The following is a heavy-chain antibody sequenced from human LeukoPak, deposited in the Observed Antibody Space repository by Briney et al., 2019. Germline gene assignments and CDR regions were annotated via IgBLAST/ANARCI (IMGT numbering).Heavy chain of an antibody. CDR3: ARDRPHDAFDI. V-gene: IGHV5-51*01. J-gene: IGHJ3*02. CDR2: IYPGDSDT. Sequence: GESLKISCKGSGSRFTSYWIGWVRQMPGKGLEWMGIIYPGDSDTRYSPSFQGQVTISADKSISTAYLQWSSLKASDTAMYYCARDRPHDAFDIWGQGTMVTVSS. CDR1: GSRFTSYW.